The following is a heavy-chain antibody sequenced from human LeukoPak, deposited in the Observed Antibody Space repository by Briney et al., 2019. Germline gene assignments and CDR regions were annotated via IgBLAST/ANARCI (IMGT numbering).Heavy chain of an antibody. CDR1: GGTFSGYY. J-gene: IGHJ4*02. Sequence: SETLSLTCAAYGGTFSGYYWSWIRQPPGKGLEWMGEINHSGSTNYNPALKSRVTISVDTSKNQFSLKLSSVTAADTAVYYCARDVAGNTFDYWGQGTLVTVSS. V-gene: IGHV4-34*01. CDR3: ARDVAGNTFDY. D-gene: IGHD5-12*01. CDR2: INHSGST.